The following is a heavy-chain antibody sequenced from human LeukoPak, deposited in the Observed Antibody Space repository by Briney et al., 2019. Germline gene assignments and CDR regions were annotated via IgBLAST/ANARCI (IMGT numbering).Heavy chain of an antibody. Sequence: ASVKVSCKASGYTFTSYYMHWVRQAPGQGLEWMGIINPSGGSTSYAQKFQGRVTMTRDTSTRTVYMGLSSLRSEDTAVYYCAIRDGYNWGIDYWGQGTLVTVSS. CDR3: AIRDGYNWGIDY. CDR2: INPSGGST. V-gene: IGHV1-46*01. D-gene: IGHD5-24*01. J-gene: IGHJ4*02. CDR1: GYTFTSYY.